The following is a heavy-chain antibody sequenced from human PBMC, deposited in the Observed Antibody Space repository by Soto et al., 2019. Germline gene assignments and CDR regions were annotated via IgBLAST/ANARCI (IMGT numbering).Heavy chain of an antibody. CDR1: GGSFMGYY. Sequence: SEPLSLTCAVYGGSFMGYYWSWILQPPGKGLEWIGEINHSGSTNYNPSLKSRVTISVDTSKNQFSLKLSSVTAADTAVYYCARVSIVVVPAAIIRYYYYGMDVWGQGTTVTVSS. D-gene: IGHD2-2*02. CDR3: ARVSIVVVPAAIIRYYYYGMDV. CDR2: INHSGST. V-gene: IGHV4-34*01. J-gene: IGHJ6*02.